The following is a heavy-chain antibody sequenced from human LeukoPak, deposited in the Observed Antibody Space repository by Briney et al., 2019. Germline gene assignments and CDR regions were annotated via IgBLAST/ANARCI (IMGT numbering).Heavy chain of an antibody. CDR3: ARDKNDYGDAFDY. D-gene: IGHD4-17*01. J-gene: IGHJ4*02. V-gene: IGHV3-7*01. Sequence: QPGGSLRLSCAASGFTFSSYWMSWVRQAPGKGLEWVANIKQDGSEKYYVDSVKGRFTISRDNAKNSLYLQMNGLRAEDTAVYYCARDKNDYGDAFDYWGQGTLVTVSS. CDR1: GFTFSSYW. CDR2: IKQDGSEK.